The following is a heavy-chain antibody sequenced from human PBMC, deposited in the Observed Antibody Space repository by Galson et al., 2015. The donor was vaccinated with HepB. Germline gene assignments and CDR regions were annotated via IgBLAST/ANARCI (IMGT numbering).Heavy chain of an antibody. CDR3: ARDSGSYYSGVSE. V-gene: IGHV3-23*01. J-gene: IGHJ4*02. D-gene: IGHD1-26*01. CDR2: ISGSGGST. Sequence: SLRLSCAASGFTFSSYAMSWVRQAPGKGLEWVSAISGSGGSTYYADSVKGRFTISRDNSKNTLYLQMNSLRAEDTAVYYCARDSGSYYSGVSEWGQGTLVTVSS. CDR1: GFTFSSYA.